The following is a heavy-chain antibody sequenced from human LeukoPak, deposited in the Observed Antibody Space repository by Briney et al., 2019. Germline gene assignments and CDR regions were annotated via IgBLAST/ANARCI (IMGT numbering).Heavy chain of an antibody. CDR2: IIPILGIA. CDR1: GGTFSSYA. J-gene: IGHJ4*02. D-gene: IGHD6-19*01. CDR3: AREVAVAGPADSGPTEFDY. Sequence: ASVKVSCKASGGTFSSYAISWVRQAPGQGLEWMGRIIPILGIANYAQKFQGRVTITADKSTSTAYMELSSLRSEDTDVYYCAREVAVAGPADSGPTEFDYWGQGTLVTVSS. V-gene: IGHV1-69*04.